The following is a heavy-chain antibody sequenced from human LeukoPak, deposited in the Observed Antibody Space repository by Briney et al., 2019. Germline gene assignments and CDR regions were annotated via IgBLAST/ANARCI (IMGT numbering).Heavy chain of an antibody. CDR1: GGSISSYY. V-gene: IGHV4-59*01. D-gene: IGHD1-26*01. Sequence: PSETLSLTCTVSGGSISSYYWSWIRQPPGKGLEWIGYIYYSGSINYNPSLKSRVTISVDTSKNQFSLKLSSVTAADTAVYYCARVAGSGSYFDYWGQGTLVTVSS. J-gene: IGHJ4*02. CDR2: IYYSGSI. CDR3: ARVAGSGSYFDY.